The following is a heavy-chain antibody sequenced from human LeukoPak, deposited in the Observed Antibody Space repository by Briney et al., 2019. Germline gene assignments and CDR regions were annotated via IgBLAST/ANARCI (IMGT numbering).Heavy chain of an antibody. CDR3: AKPGGLRYFDWSTTEYYFDY. V-gene: IGHV3-9*01. Sequence: GGSLRLSCTASGFTFDDYAMHWVRQAPGKGLEWVSGISWNSGSIGYADSVKGRFTISRDNAKNSLYLQMNSLRAEDTALYYCAKPGGLRYFDWSTTEYYFDYWGQGTLVTVSS. CDR1: GFTFDDYA. D-gene: IGHD3-9*01. J-gene: IGHJ4*02. CDR2: ISWNSGSI.